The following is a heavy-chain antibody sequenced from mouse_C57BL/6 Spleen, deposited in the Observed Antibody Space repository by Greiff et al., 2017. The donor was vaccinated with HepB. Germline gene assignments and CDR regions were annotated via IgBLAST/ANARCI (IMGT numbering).Heavy chain of an antibody. Sequence: VQLQQPGAELVRPGTSVKLSCKASGYTFTSYWMHWVKQRPGQGLEWIGVIDPSDSYTNYNQKFKGKATLTVDTSSSTAYMQLSSLTSEDSAVYYCARGSNWGQGTLVTVSA. CDR1: GYTFTSYW. J-gene: IGHJ3*01. V-gene: IGHV1-59*01. CDR2: IDPSDSYT. CDR3: ARGSN.